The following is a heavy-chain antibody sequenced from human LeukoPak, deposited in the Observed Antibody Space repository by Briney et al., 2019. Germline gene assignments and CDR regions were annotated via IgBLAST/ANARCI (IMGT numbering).Heavy chain of an antibody. Sequence: SETLSLTCTVSGGSISSGGYYWRWIRQHPGKGLEWIGYIYYSGSTYYNPSLKSRVTISVDTSKNQFFLKLSSVTAADTAVYYCARSDFWSGYYYFDYWGQGTLVTVSS. CDR3: ARSDFWSGYYYFDY. CDR1: GGSISSGGYY. CDR2: IYYSGST. V-gene: IGHV4-31*03. J-gene: IGHJ4*02. D-gene: IGHD3-3*01.